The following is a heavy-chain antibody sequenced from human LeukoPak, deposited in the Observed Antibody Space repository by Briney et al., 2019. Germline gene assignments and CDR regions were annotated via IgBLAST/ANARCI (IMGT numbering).Heavy chain of an antibody. Sequence: GGSLRLSCAASGFPFSSYSMTWVRQAPGKGLEWVANIKPDGTTKFYVDSVKGRFTISRDNALNSLYLQMNSLRAEDTAIYYCAKDLTRGDYWGQGTLVTVSS. J-gene: IGHJ4*02. V-gene: IGHV3-7*03. CDR3: AKDLTRGDY. CDR2: IKPDGTTK. CDR1: GFPFSSYS.